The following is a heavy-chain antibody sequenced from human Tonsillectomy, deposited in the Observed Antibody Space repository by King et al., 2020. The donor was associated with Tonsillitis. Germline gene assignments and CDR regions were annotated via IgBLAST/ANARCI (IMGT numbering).Heavy chain of an antibody. D-gene: IGHD3-22*01. CDR1: GYSFTNYW. CDR2: IYLDDSDT. CDR3: ARMGSHPGSRGFYGLGG. V-gene: IGHV5-51*01. J-gene: IGHJ6*02. Sequence: QLVQSASEVKKPGESLKISCKSSGYSFTNYWIVWVRQKPGRGLEWMGMIYLDDSDTRYSPSFQGQVTFSADKPATTAFLQWRSLKASDTAMYYCARMGSHPGSRGFYGLGGWGQGNT.